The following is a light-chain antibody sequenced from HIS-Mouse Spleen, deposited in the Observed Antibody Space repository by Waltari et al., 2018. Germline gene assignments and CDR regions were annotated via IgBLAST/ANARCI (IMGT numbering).Light chain of an antibody. CDR1: ALHKQS. V-gene: IGLV3-10*01. CDR3: YSTDSSGNHRV. J-gene: IGLJ2*01. CDR2: EDS. Sequence: SYELTQPPSVSVSPGQTARITCSGDALHKQSAYWYQQKSGQAPVLVIYEDSKRPSGIPERFSGSSSGTMATLTISGAQVEDEADYYCYSTDSSGNHRVFGGGTKLTVL.